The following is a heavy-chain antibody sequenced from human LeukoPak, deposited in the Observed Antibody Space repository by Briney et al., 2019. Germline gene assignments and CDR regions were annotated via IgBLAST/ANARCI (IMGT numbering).Heavy chain of an antibody. J-gene: IGHJ6*03. V-gene: IGHV3-7*01. D-gene: IGHD5-12*01. CDR3: ARDIVATMVNYYYYMDV. CDR1: GFTFSTYW. Sequence: GGSLRLPCAASGFTFSTYWMSWVRQAPGKGLEWVANIREDGSEKDYVDSVKGRFTISRDNAKNSLYLQMNSLRAEDTAVYYCARDIVATMVNYYYYMDVWGKGTTVTVSS. CDR2: IREDGSEK.